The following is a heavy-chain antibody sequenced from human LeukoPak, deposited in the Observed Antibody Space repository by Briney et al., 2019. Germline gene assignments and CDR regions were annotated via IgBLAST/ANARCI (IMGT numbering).Heavy chain of an antibody. D-gene: IGHD3-22*01. CDR3: ARDQYYYDSSGLDY. J-gene: IGHJ4*02. V-gene: IGHV4-59*01. CDR1: GGSISSYH. Sequence: SETLSLTCTVSGGSISSYHWSWIRQPPGKGLEGIGYIYYSWSTNYNPSLKSRVTILVDTSKNQFSLKLSSVTAADTAVYYCARDQYYYDSSGLDYWGQGTLVTVSS. CDR2: IYYSWST.